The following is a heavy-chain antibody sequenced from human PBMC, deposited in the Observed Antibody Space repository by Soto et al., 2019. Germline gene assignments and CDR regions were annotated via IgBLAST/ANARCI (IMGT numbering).Heavy chain of an antibody. CDR2: ISYDGSNK. V-gene: IGHV3-30-3*01. D-gene: IGHD1-20*01. CDR3: AYNSYFDY. J-gene: IGHJ4*02. Sequence: GGSPRLSCAASGFTFSSYAMHWVRQAPGKGLGWVAVISYDGSNKYYADSVKGRFTISRDNSKNTLYLQMNSLRAEDTAVYYCAYNSYFDYWGQGTLVTVSS. CDR1: GFTFSSYA.